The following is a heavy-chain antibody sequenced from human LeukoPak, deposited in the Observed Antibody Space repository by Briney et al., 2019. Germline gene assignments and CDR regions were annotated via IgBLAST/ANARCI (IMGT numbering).Heavy chain of an antibody. Sequence: SVKVSCKASGGTFSNYVISWVRQAPGQGLEWMGGIILISGTPNHAQKFQGRVTITADESTSTAYMELSSLRSEDTAVYYCATQLELRYYYYGMDVWGQGTTVTVSS. V-gene: IGHV1-69*13. CDR2: IILISGTP. D-gene: IGHD1-1*01. CDR1: GGTFSNYV. J-gene: IGHJ6*02. CDR3: ATQLELRYYYYGMDV.